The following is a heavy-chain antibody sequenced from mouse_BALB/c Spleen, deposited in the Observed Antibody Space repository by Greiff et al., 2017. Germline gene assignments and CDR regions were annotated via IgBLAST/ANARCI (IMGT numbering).Heavy chain of an antibody. CDR1: GYTFSSYW. CDR2: ILPGSGST. J-gene: IGHJ4*01. Sequence: SGAELMKPGASVKISCKATGYTFSSYWIEWVKQRPGHGLEWIGEILPGSGSTNYNEKFKGKATFTADTSSNTAYMQLSSLTSEDSAVYYCARGGGLGAMDYWGQGTSVTVSS. V-gene: IGHV1-9*01. CDR3: ARGGGLGAMDY.